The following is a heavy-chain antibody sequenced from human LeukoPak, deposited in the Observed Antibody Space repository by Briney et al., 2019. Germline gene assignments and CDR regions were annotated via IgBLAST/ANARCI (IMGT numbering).Heavy chain of an antibody. CDR2: INHSGST. Sequence: SETLSLTCAVYGGSFSGYYWSWIRQPPGKGLEWTGEINHSGSTNYNPSLKSRVTISVDTSKNQFSLKLSSVTAADTAVYYCARDNGGSYYWYFDLWGRGTLVTVSS. V-gene: IGHV4-34*01. D-gene: IGHD1-26*01. CDR3: ARDNGGSYYWYFDL. CDR1: GGSFSGYY. J-gene: IGHJ2*01.